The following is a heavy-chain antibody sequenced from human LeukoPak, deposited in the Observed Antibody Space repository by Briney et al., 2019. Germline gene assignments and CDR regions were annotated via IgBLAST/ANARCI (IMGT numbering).Heavy chain of an antibody. CDR1: GLSFNKDV. CDR3: SKRMDIAVVPEAATHQAFDV. D-gene: IGHD2-2*03. J-gene: IGHJ3*01. Sequence: GGSLRLSCVVSGLSFNKDVLNWFRQAPGKGLEWVSSVSPGGVSPNHADSVKGRFTFSRDDSLNTLYLPMNSLTVDDTAVYYCSKRMDIAVVPEAATHQAFDVWGQGTMVTVSS. CDR2: VSPGGVSP. V-gene: IGHV3-23*01.